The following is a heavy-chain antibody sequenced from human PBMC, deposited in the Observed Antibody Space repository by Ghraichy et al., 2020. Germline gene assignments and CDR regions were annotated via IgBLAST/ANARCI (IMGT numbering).Heavy chain of an antibody. Sequence: SETLSLTCAVYGGSFSGYYWSWIRQPPGKGLEWIGEINHSGSTNYNPSLKSRVTISVDTSKNQFSLKLSSVTAADTAVYYCARGPWIQLWVYYFDYWGQGTLVTVSS. CDR2: INHSGST. J-gene: IGHJ4*02. CDR1: GGSFSGYY. V-gene: IGHV4-34*01. CDR3: ARGPWIQLWVYYFDY. D-gene: IGHD5-18*01.